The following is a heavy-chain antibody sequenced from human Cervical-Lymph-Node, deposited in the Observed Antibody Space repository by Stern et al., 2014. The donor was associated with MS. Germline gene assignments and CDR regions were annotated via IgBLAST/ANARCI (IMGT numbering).Heavy chain of an antibody. J-gene: IGHJ4*02. CDR2: INPSAGNT. V-gene: IGHV1-46*01. Sequence: VQLVESGAEVNKPGASVKVSCMASGYSFTSYFINWVRQAPGQGLEWMGIINPSAGNTNYAQKFQGRVVMTSDTSTGTVYMELSSLRSEDTAVYYCARDEGADYWGQGTLVTVSS. CDR3: ARDEGADY. CDR1: GYSFTSYF.